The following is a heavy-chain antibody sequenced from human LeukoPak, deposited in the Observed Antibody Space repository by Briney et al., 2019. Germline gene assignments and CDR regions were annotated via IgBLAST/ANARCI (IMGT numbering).Heavy chain of an antibody. V-gene: IGHV3-30-3*01. D-gene: IGHD2-2*01. CDR2: ISYDGSNK. CDR3: AKGGTRGDY. Sequence: GRSLRLSCAASGFTFSSYAMHWVRQAPGKGLEWVAVISYDGSNKYYADSVKGRFTISRDNSKNTLYLQMNSLRAEDTAVYYCAKGGTRGDYWGQGTLVTVSS. CDR1: GFTFSSYA. J-gene: IGHJ4*02.